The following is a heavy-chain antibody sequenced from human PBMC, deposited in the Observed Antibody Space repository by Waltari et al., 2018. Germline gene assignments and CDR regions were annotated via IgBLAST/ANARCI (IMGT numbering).Heavy chain of an antibody. CDR2: IRPIFGTA. CDR1: GGTFSSYA. CDR3: ARNYYGSGSYYHEFDY. Sequence: QVQLVQSGAEVKKPGSSVKVSCKATGGTFSSYAISWVRQAPGQGLEWMGRIRPIFGTANYAQNFQCRVTITADKSTSTAYMELSSLRSEDTAVYYCARNYYGSGSYYHEFDYWGQGPLVTVSS. D-gene: IGHD3-10*01. V-gene: IGHV1-69*08. J-gene: IGHJ4*02.